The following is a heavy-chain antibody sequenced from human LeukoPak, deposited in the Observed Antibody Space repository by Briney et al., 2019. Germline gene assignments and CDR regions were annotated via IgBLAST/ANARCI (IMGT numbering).Heavy chain of an antibody. CDR3: AKDLRYFDWLGDY. V-gene: IGHV1-69*13. Sequence: ASVKVSCKASGGTFSSYAISWVRQAPGQGLEWMGGIIPIFGTANYAQKFQGRVTITADESTSTAYMELSSLRSEDTAVYYCAKDLRYFDWLGDYWGQGTLVTVSS. CDR1: GGTFSSYA. J-gene: IGHJ4*02. CDR2: IIPIFGTA. D-gene: IGHD3-9*01.